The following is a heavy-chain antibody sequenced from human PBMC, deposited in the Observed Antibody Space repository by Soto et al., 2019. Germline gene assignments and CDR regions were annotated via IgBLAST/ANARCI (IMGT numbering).Heavy chain of an antibody. J-gene: IGHJ6*02. V-gene: IGHV5-10-1*01. D-gene: IGHD3-9*01. CDR2: IDHSDSYT. CDR3: ASLSRVYYYYGMDV. CDR1: GYSFTSYW. Sequence: GESLKISCNGSGYSFTSYWISWVRQMPGKGLEWGGRIDHSDSYTNYSPSFQGHVTISADKSISTAYLQWSSLKASDTAMYYCASLSRVYYYYGMDVWGQGTTVTVSS.